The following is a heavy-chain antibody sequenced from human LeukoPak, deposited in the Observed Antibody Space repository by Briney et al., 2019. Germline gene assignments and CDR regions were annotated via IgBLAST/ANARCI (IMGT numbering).Heavy chain of an antibody. CDR3: ARLLDSSAVDY. Sequence: SETLSLTCTVSGGSISSSSYYWGGIRQPPGKGLEGIGSIYYSGSTYYNPSLKSRVTISVDTSKNQFSLKLSSVTAADTAVYYCARLLDSSAVDYWGQGTLVTVSS. CDR1: GGSISSSSYY. D-gene: IGHD3-22*01. V-gene: IGHV4-39*01. CDR2: IYYSGST. J-gene: IGHJ4*02.